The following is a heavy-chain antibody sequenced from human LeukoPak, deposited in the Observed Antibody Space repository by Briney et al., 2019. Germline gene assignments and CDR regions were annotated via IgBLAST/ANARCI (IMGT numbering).Heavy chain of an antibody. Sequence: ASVKVSCKASGYTFTGYYMHWVRQAPGQGLEGMGWINPNSGGTNYAQKFQGRVTMTRDTSISTAYMELSRLRSDDTAVYYCARDSDYCSGGSCYSDYWGQGTLVTVSS. CDR3: ARDSDYCSGGSCYSDY. CDR2: INPNSGGT. J-gene: IGHJ4*02. CDR1: GYTFTGYY. V-gene: IGHV1-2*02. D-gene: IGHD2-15*01.